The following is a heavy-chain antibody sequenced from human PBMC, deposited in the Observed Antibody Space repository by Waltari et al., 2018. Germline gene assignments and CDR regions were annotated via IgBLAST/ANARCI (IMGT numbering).Heavy chain of an antibody. J-gene: IGHJ1*01. D-gene: IGHD1-26*01. CDR3: ARYSGINQGFQH. Sequence: QVQLQESGPGLVKPSETLSLTCTVSGGSISSYYWSWIRQPPGKGRGGLGYIYYSGGTTYNPPRKGRVTISVDTSKNQFSLKLSSVTAADTAVYYCARYSGINQGFQHWGQGTLVTVSS. CDR1: GGSISSYY. CDR2: IYYSGGT. V-gene: IGHV4-59*08.